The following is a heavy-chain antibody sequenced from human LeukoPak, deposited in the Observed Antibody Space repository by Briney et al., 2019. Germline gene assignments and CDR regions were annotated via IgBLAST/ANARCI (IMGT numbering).Heavy chain of an antibody. D-gene: IGHD5-18*01. J-gene: IGHJ4*02. CDR3: ARIGIQLWLYYFDY. CDR1: GGSISSGGYY. CDR2: IYHSGST. V-gene: IGHV4-30-2*01. Sequence: SETLSLTCTVSGGSISSGGYYWSWIRQPPGKGLEWIGYIYHSGSTYYNPSLKSRVTISVDRSKNQFSLKLSSVTAADTAVYYCARIGIQLWLYYFDYWGQGTLVTVSS.